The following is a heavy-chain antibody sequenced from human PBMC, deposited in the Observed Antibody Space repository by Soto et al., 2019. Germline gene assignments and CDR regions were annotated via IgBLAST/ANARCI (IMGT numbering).Heavy chain of an antibody. CDR1: GFTFSSYA. V-gene: IGHV3-30-3*01. J-gene: IGHJ4*02. CDR3: ARDGGAAAGTFDY. Sequence: XGSLRLSCAASGFTFSSYAMHWVRQAPGKGLEWVAVISYDGSNKYYADSVKGRFTISRDNSKNTLYLQMNSLRAEDTAVYYCARDGGAAAGTFDYWGQGTLVTAPQ. CDR2: ISYDGSNK. D-gene: IGHD6-13*01.